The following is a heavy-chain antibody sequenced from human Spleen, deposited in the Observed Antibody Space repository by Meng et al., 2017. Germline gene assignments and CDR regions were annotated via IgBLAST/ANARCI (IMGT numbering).Heavy chain of an antibody. V-gene: IGHV4-31*03. CDR2: IYYTGST. Sequence: SETLSLTCTVSGGSISSGGYYWSWIRQHPGKGLEWIGYIYYTGSTYYNPSLKSRVSILVDTSKTQFSLKLSSVTAADTAVYYCARADPRRALPAVAGHFDFWGQGTLVTVSS. CDR3: ARADPRRALPAVAGHFDF. D-gene: IGHD6-19*01. CDR1: GGSISSGGYY. J-gene: IGHJ4*02.